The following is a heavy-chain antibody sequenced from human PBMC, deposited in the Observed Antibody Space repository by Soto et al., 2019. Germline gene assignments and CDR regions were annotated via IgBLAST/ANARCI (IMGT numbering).Heavy chain of an antibody. J-gene: IGHJ6*02. V-gene: IGHV1-69*12. CDR2: IIPLFRTP. Sequence: QVQLVQSGAEVKEPGSSVKVSCQASGGTFSSSALSWVRQAPGQGLEWMGGIIPLFRTPDYAQQFQGRVTITADESTSTAYMELSSLRSEDTAIYYCARDIGRPQLGGNYYYITDVWGQGTTITVSS. D-gene: IGHD3-16*02. CDR3: ARDIGRPQLGGNYYYITDV. CDR1: GGTFSSSA.